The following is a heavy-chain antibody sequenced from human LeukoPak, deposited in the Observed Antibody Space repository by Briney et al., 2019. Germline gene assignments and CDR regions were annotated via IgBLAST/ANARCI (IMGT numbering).Heavy chain of an antibody. D-gene: IGHD6-6*01. V-gene: IGHV5-51*01. CDR2: INPGDRDT. J-gene: IGHJ4*02. CDR3: ARSWSSSSPIDY. Sequence: GESLKISCKGSGYSFTTYWIAWVRQMPGKGLEWMGIINPGDRDTRYSPSYQGQVTISADKSITTAYLQWSSLKASDTAMYYCARSWSSSSPIDYWGQGTLVTVSS. CDR1: GYSFTTYW.